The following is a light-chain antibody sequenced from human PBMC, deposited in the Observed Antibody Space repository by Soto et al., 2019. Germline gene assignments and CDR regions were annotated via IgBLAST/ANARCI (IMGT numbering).Light chain of an antibody. Sequence: DIQMTQSPSTLSASVGDRVTIACRASQSISTSLAWYQQKPGKAPKLLIYDASSLESGVPSRFSGSGSGTDFTLTISSLQPEDFATYFCQQSYISPWTFGQGTKVDIK. CDR2: DAS. V-gene: IGKV1-5*01. J-gene: IGKJ1*01. CDR3: QQSYISPWT. CDR1: QSISTS.